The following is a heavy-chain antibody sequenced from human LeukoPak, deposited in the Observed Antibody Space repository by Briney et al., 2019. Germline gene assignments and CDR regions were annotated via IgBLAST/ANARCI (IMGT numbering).Heavy chain of an antibody. J-gene: IGHJ4*02. CDR1: GFTFSSYS. CDR3: AKDNYYDSDGYYVPDY. Sequence: GGSLRLSCAASGFTFSSYSMGWVRQAPGKGLQWVAFTRYDGSNKYYADSVKGRFTISRDNSKNTLYLQMNSLRAEDTAVYYCAKDNYYDSDGYYVPDYWGQGTPVTVSS. V-gene: IGHV3-30*02. D-gene: IGHD3-22*01. CDR2: TRYDGSNK.